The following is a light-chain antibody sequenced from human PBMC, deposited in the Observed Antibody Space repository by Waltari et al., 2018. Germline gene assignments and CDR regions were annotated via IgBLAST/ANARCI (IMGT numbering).Light chain of an antibody. CDR2: DVS. CDR1: SSDVGGYDF. CDR3: NSYTSSNTRV. Sequence: QSALTQPASVSGSPGQSITISCTGSSSDVGGYDFLSWYQHHPGNVPKLIIYDVSHRPSGVSTRFSGSKSGNTASLTISGLQSEDEADYYCNSYTSSNTRVFGTGTRVTVL. J-gene: IGLJ1*01. V-gene: IGLV2-14*03.